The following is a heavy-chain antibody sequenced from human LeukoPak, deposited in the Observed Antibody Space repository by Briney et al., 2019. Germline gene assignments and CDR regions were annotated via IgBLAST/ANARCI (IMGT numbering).Heavy chain of an antibody. Sequence: ASVKVSCKASGYTFTSYYMYWVRQAPGQGLEWMGIINPSGDNTNYAQKFQGRVTMTRDMSTTTVYMELSSLRSEDTAVYYCARGPHRRTYDRDNWFDPWGQGTLVTVSS. J-gene: IGHJ5*02. CDR3: ARGPHRRTYDRDNWFDP. D-gene: IGHD3-3*01. V-gene: IGHV1-46*01. CDR2: INPSGDNT. CDR1: GYTFTSYY.